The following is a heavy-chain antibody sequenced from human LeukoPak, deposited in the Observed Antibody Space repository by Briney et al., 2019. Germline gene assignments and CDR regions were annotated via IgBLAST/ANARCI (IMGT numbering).Heavy chain of an antibody. V-gene: IGHV4-39*07. Sequence: ASETLSLTCTVSGGSISSSSYYWGWIRQPPGKGLEWIGSIYYSGSTYYNPSLKSRVTISVDTSKNQFSLKLSSMTAADTAVYYCARTTMVRGVIFDYWGQGTLVTVSS. J-gene: IGHJ4*02. D-gene: IGHD3-10*01. CDR1: GGSISSSSYY. CDR3: ARTTMVRGVIFDY. CDR2: IYYSGST.